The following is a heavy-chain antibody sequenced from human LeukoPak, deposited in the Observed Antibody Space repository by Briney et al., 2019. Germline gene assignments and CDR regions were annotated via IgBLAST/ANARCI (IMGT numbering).Heavy chain of an antibody. CDR1: GYTFTGYY. D-gene: IGHD3-10*01. CDR2: ISAYNGNT. V-gene: IGHV1-18*04. Sequence: GASVKVSCKASGYTFTGYYMHWVRQAPGQGLEWMGWISAYNGNTNYAQKLQGRVTMTTDTSTSTAYMELRSLRSDDTAVYYCARVSQGLLLGDYWGQGTLVTVSS. CDR3: ARVSQGLLLGDY. J-gene: IGHJ4*02.